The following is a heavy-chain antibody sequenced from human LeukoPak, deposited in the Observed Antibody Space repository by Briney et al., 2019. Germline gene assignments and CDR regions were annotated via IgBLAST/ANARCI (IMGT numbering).Heavy chain of an antibody. CDR1: GGSISSYY. D-gene: IGHD3-3*01. J-gene: IGHJ5*02. CDR2: IYYSGST. CDR3: ARGSNDDFWSGYTYNWFDP. Sequence: SETPSLTCTVSGGSISSYYWSWIRQPPGKGLEWIGYIYYSGSTNYNPSLKSRVTISVDTSKNQFSLKLSSVTAADTAVYYCARGSNDDFWSGYTYNWFDPWGQGTLVTVSS. V-gene: IGHV4-59*01.